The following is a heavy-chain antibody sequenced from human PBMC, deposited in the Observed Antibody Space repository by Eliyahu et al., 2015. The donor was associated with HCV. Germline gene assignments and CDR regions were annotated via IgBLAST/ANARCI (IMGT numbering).Heavy chain of an antibody. D-gene: IGHD4-23*01. CDR3: TRPNPVTIGGFDL. CDR2: INPTGGTT. V-gene: IGHV1-46*03. Sequence: QVQLVQSGAEVKKPGASVKISCRASGFTFTDYFFHWVRQAPGQGLEWVGIINPTGGTTNSPQRLQGRFALTRDTSANTLYLELSSLTSEDTAVYYCTRPNPVTIGGFDLWGHGTMVTVSS. CDR1: GFTFTDYF. J-gene: IGHJ3*01.